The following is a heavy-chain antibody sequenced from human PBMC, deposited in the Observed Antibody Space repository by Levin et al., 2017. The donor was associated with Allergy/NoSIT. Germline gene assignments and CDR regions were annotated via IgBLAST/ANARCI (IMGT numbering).Heavy chain of an antibody. CDR2: IYSGGST. V-gene: IGHV3-53*01. D-gene: IGHD4-17*01. J-gene: IGHJ4*02. CDR1: GFTVSSNY. CDR3: ARVGFYGDYGCDY. Sequence: PGGSLRLSCAASGFTVSSNYMSWVRQAPGKGLEWVSVIYSGGSTYYADSVKGRFTISRDNSKNTLYLQMNSLRAEDTAVYYCARVGFYGDYGCDYWGQGTLVTVSS.